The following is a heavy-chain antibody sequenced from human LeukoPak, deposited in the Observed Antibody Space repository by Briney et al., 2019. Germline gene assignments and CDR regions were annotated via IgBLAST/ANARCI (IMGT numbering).Heavy chain of an antibody. V-gene: IGHV3-9*03. D-gene: IGHD1-7*01. Sequence: GGSLRLSCAASGFTFDDYAMHWVRQAPGKGLEWVSGISWNSGSIGYADSVKGRFTVSGDNAKNSLYLQMNSLRAEDMALYYCAKDSNYEYYYYYMDVWGKGTTVTVSS. CDR3: AKDSNYEYYYYYMDV. CDR1: GFTFDDYA. J-gene: IGHJ6*03. CDR2: ISWNSGSI.